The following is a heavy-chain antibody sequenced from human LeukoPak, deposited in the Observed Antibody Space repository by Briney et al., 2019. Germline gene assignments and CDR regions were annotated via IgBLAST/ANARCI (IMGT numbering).Heavy chain of an antibody. Sequence: AFLILSCAASGSTISSYAISWGRQAPGKGLEWASAISGSSGSTYYADSVKGRFTISRDNSKNTLYLQMNSLRAEDTAVYYCAKEGGDAWMSNAFDIWGQGTMVTVSS. D-gene: IGHD4-17*01. CDR1: GSTISSYA. CDR3: AKEGGDAWMSNAFDI. CDR2: ISGSSGST. V-gene: IGHV3-23*01. J-gene: IGHJ3*02.